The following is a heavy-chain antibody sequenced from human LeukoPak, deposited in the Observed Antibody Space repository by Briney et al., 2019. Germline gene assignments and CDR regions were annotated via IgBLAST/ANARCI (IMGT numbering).Heavy chain of an antibody. D-gene: IGHD3-9*01. CDR2: ISSSGSTI. CDR1: GFTFSSYE. Sequence: GGSLRLSCAASGFTFSSYEMNWVRQAPGKGLEWVSYISSSGSTIYYADSVKGRFTISRDNAKNSLYLQMNSLRAEDTAVYYCARRNYDILTGYYMVTYYFDYWGQGTLVTVSS. J-gene: IGHJ4*02. V-gene: IGHV3-48*03. CDR3: ARRNYDILTGYYMVTYYFDY.